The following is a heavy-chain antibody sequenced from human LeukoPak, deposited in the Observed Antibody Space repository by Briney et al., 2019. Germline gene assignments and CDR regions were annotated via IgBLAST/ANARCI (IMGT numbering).Heavy chain of an antibody. CDR3: ARDLGMTDGDYVSYFDY. D-gene: IGHD4-17*01. Sequence: PGGSLRLSCAASGFTFSRYESNWVRQAPGKGLEWVSYISSSGSIIYYADSVKGRFTISRDNAKNSLYMQMNSLRAEDTAVYYCARDLGMTDGDYVSYFDYWGQGTLVTVSS. J-gene: IGHJ4*02. CDR1: GFTFSRYE. V-gene: IGHV3-48*03. CDR2: ISSSGSII.